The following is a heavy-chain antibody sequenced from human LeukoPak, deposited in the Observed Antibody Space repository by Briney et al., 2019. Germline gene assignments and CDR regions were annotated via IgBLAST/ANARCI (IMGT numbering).Heavy chain of an antibody. CDR1: GGSISSHY. CDR3: ARLRVSGSYLYYFDY. J-gene: IGHJ4*02. D-gene: IGHD1-26*01. V-gene: IGHV4-4*09. CDR2: ILTSGTA. Sequence: SETLSLTCTVSGGSISSHYWSWIRQPPGKGLEWIGYILTSGTANYNPSLKSRLTISVDASENQFTLKLSSVTAADTAVYYCARLRVSGSYLYYFDYWGQGTLVTVSS.